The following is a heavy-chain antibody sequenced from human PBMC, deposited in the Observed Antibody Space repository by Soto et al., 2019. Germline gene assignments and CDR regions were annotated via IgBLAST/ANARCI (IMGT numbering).Heavy chain of an antibody. CDR2: IYFRGNT. CDR1: GDSINSDKYY. Sequence: QLQLQESGPGLVKPSETLSLTCSVSGDSINSDKYYWGWIRQPPGKGQEWIGSIYFRGNTYYNPSLQTRVTISLDTAKSHFALKLNSVTAADSAVYFCGRLEGLATISYYFDFWGQGALVTVSS. D-gene: IGHD3-9*01. V-gene: IGHV4-39*01. CDR3: GRLEGLATISYYFDF. J-gene: IGHJ4*02.